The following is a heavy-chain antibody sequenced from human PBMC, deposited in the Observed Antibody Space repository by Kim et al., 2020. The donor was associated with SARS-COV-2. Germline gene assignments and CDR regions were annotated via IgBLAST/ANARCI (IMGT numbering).Heavy chain of an antibody. Sequence: DAVKGRFTISRDNAKNTLYLQMNSLRAEDTAVYYCARDGVYYYGSGSYDYWGQGTLVTVSS. V-gene: IGHV3-74*01. J-gene: IGHJ4*02. CDR3: ARDGVYYYGSGSYDY. D-gene: IGHD3-10*01.